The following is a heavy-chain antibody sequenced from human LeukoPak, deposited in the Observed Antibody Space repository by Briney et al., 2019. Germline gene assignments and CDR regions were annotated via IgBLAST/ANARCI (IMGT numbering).Heavy chain of an antibody. V-gene: IGHV3-74*01. J-gene: IGHJ4*02. D-gene: IGHD6-19*01. Sequence: PGRSLRLSCAASGFTFSTYWMHWVRQAPGKGPVWVSRINSDGSSTTYADSVKGRFTISRDNAKNSLYLQMNSLRAEDTAVYYCASQVAGKQWLAHDYWGQGTLVTVSS. CDR2: INSDGSST. CDR3: ASQVAGKQWLAHDY. CDR1: GFTFSTYW.